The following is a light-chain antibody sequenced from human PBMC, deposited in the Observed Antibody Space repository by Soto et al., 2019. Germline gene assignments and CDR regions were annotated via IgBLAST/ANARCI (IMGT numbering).Light chain of an antibody. J-gene: IGLJ1*01. CDR2: DVS. CDR3: CSYTSSSSNV. CDR1: SSDVGGYNY. Sequence: QSALTQPASVSGSPGQSSTISCTGTSSDVGGYNYVSWYQQYPGKAPKLMIFDVSYRPSGVSNRFSGSKSGNTASLTISGLQAEDEADYYCCSYTSSSSNVFGTGTKLTVL. V-gene: IGLV2-14*01.